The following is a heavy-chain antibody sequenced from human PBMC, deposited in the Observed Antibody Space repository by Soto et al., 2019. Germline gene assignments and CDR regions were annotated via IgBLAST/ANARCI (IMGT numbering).Heavy chain of an antibody. J-gene: IGHJ6*02. CDR2: IWYDGSNK. Sequence: GGSLRLSCAAPGFTFSSYGMHWVRQAPGKGLEWVAVIWYDGSNKYYADSVKGRFTISRDNSKNTLYLQMNSLRAEDTAVYYCARDNNRGWEPYYYGMDVWGQGTTVTVSS. V-gene: IGHV3-33*01. CDR3: ARDNNRGWEPYYYGMDV. D-gene: IGHD1-26*01. CDR1: GFTFSSYG.